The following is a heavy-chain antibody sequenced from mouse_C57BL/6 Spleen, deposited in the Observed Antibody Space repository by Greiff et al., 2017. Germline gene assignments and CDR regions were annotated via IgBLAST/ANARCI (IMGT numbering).Heavy chain of an antibody. J-gene: IGHJ2*01. CDR3: ARDDYDFDY. CDR1: GYTFTSYW. Sequence: QVQLQQSGAELVKPGASVKLSCKASGYTFTSYWMHWVKQRPGQGLEWIGMIHPYSGSTNYNEKFKSKATLTVDKSSSTAYMQLSSLTSEDSAVYYCARDDYDFDYWGQGTTLTVSS. CDR2: IHPYSGST. V-gene: IGHV1-64*01. D-gene: IGHD2-4*01.